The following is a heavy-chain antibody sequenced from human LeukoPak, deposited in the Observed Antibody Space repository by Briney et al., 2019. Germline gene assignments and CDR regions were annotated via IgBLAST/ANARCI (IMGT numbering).Heavy chain of an antibody. J-gene: IGHJ4*02. D-gene: IGHD6-13*01. Sequence: PGGSLRLSCAASGFTFSSYAMSWVRQAPGKGLEWVSAISGSGGSTYYADSVKGRFTISRDNSKNSLYLQMNSLRAEDTAVYYCSKGTGGLSPADGTPGYSGQGTLVTVSS. CDR1: GFTFSSYA. CDR3: SKGTGGLSPADGTPGY. CDR2: ISGSGGST. V-gene: IGHV3-23*01.